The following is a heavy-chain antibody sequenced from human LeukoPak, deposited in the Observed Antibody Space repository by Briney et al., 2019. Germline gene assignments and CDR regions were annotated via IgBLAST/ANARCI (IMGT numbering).Heavy chain of an antibody. J-gene: IGHJ6*03. V-gene: IGHV1-8*01. CDR3: ARKRSGSYSFSRGRDYYYMDV. Sequence: ASVKVSCKASGYTFTSYDINWVRQATGQGLEWMGWMNPNSGNTGYAQKFQGRVTMTRNTSISTAYMELSSLRSEDTAVYYCARKRSGSYSFSRGRDYYYMDVWGKGTTVTVSS. CDR2: MNPNSGNT. CDR1: GYTFTSYD. D-gene: IGHD1-26*01.